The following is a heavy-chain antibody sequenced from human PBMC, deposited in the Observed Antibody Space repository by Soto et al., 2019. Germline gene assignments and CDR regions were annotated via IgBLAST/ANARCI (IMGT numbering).Heavy chain of an antibody. J-gene: IGHJ3*02. CDR2: IYYSGST. V-gene: IGHV4-31*03. CDR3: ARDRRWLLLGNLAFDI. D-gene: IGHD3-22*01. Sequence: QVQLQESGPGLVKPSQTLSLTCTVSGGSISSGGYYWSWIRQHPGKGLEWLGYIYYSGSTYYNPSLKSRVTISVDTSKNQFYLKLSSVTAADTAVYYCARDRRWLLLGNLAFDIWGQGTMVTVSS. CDR1: GGSISSGGYY.